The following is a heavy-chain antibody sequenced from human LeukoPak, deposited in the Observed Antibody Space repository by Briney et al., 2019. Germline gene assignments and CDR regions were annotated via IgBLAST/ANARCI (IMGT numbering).Heavy chain of an antibody. J-gene: IGHJ4*02. CDR2: IIPIFGTA. Sequence: SVKVSCKASGGTFSSYAISWVRQAPGQGLEWMGGIIPIFGTANYAQKFQGRVTVTADESTSTAYMELNSLRSEDTAVYYCARDGIAARLFDYWGQGTLVTVSS. CDR3: ARDGIAARLFDY. V-gene: IGHV1-69*13. D-gene: IGHD6-6*01. CDR1: GGTFSSYA.